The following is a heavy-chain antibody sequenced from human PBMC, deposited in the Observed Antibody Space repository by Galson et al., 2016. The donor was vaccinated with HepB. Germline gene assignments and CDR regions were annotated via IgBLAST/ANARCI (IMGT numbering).Heavy chain of an antibody. CDR3: AKAHYYFGSGDLGYLDL. CDR1: GFTFSNYA. D-gene: IGHD3-10*01. V-gene: IGHV3-23*01. CDR2: ISGSGGSI. Sequence: SLRLSCAASGFTFSNYAMTWVRQTPGKGLEWVSAISGSGGSIYYADSVKGRFTITRDNSKDTLHLQMNSLRAEDTAVYYCAKAHYYFGSGDLGYLDLWGRGTLVTVSS. J-gene: IGHJ2*01.